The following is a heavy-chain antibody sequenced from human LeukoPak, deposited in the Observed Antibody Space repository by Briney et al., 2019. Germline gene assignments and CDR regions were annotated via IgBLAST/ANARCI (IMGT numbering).Heavy chain of an antibody. V-gene: IGHV4-30-4*01. Sequence: SQTLSLTCTVSGGSISSGDYYWSWIRQPPGKGREWIGYIYYSGSTYYNPSLKSRVTISVDTSKNQFSLKLSSVTAADTAVYYCARGSQTHDAFDIWGQGTMVTASS. J-gene: IGHJ3*02. CDR3: ARGSQTHDAFDI. CDR1: GGSISSGDYY. CDR2: IYYSGST.